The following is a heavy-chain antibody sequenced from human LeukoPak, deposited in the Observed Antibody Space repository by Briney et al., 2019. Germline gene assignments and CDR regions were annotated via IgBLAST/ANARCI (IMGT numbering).Heavy chain of an antibody. J-gene: IGHJ4*02. CDR1: GFTFSSYA. CDR2: VNSNGVST. CDR3: VKDRDRNLARVNFDY. Sequence: GGSLRPSCSASGFTFSSYALHWVRQAPGKGLEYVSGVNSNGVSTNYADSVKGRITISRDNSNNTLHLQMSSLRGEDTAVYYCVKDRDRNLARVNFDYWGQGTLVTVSS. V-gene: IGHV3-64D*06. D-gene: IGHD5-24*01.